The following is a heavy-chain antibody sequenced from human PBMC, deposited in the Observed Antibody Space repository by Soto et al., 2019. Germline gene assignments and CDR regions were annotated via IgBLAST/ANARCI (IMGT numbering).Heavy chain of an antibody. V-gene: IGHV3-23*01. CDR2: ISGRSTRT. Sequence: GGSLRLSCAASGVTLSTYAMSWVRQAPGKGLEWVSTISGRSTRTYYSDSVKGRFTVSRDNSKNALYLQLSSLRAEDTALYYCAKDRGQHAVAGPSEFAYSAQGTLVLVSS. CDR1: GVTLSTYA. J-gene: IGHJ1*01. D-gene: IGHD6-19*01. CDR3: AKDRGQHAVAGPSEFAY.